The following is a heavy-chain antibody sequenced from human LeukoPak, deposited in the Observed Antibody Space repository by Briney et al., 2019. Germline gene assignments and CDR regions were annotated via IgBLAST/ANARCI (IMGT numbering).Heavy chain of an antibody. CDR2: TYYRSKWYN. V-gene: IGHV6-1*01. CDR1: GDSVSSNSAA. J-gene: IGHJ4*02. D-gene: IGHD4-11*01. CDR3: ARAGHDYSNNFDY. Sequence: SQTLSLTCAISGDSVSSNSAAWNWIRQSPSRGLEWLGRTYYRSKWYNDYAVSVKSRITITPATSKTQFSLQLTSVTPEAPAVYSCARAGHDYSNNFDYWGQGTLVTVSS.